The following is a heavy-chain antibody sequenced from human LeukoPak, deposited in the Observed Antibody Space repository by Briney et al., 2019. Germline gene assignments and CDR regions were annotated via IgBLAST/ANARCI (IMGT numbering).Heavy chain of an antibody. CDR2: INPNSGGT. CDR3: ARELKGGYAFDY. V-gene: IGHV1-2*02. Sequence: ASVKVSCKASGYTFTGYYMHWVRQAPGQGLEWMGWINPNSGGTNYAQKFQGRVTMTRDTSISTAYMELSRLRSDDTAVYYCARELKGGYAFDYWGQGTLVTVSS. CDR1: GYTFTGYY. J-gene: IGHJ4*02. D-gene: IGHD5-12*01.